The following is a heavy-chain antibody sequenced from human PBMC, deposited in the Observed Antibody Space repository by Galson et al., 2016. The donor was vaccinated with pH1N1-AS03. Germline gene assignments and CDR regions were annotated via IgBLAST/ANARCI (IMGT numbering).Heavy chain of an antibody. D-gene: IGHD4-17*01. Sequence: GSVSSGGYYWSWLRQPPGERLEWIGYMFYSGSTKYNSSLKSRVSISGDTSKNQISLKLTSVTAADTAVYYCARAPLYGDYVLDYWGQGTLVTVSS. CDR3: ARAPLYGDYVLDY. V-gene: IGHV4-61*08. CDR1: GSVSSGGYY. J-gene: IGHJ4*02. CDR2: MFYSGST.